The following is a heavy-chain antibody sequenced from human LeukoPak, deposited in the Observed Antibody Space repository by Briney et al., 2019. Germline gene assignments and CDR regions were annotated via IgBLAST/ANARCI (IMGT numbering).Heavy chain of an antibody. CDR2: ISTSSTHL. CDR1: GFTFSSYS. J-gene: IGHJ4*02. CDR3: SRDVDGSGNYGFDY. Sequence: GGSLRLSCAASGFTFSSYSMSWVRQAPGKGLEWVSSISTSSTHLLYADSAKGRCTISRDNAKNLLFLQLNSLRAEDTAVYFCSRDVDGSGNYGFDYWGQGALVTVSS. V-gene: IGHV3-21*06. D-gene: IGHD3-10*01.